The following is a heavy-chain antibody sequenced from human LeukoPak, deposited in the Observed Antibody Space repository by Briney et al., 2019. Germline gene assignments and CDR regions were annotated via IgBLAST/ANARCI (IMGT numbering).Heavy chain of an antibody. D-gene: IGHD3-22*01. CDR2: IIPIFGTA. CDR1: GGTFSSYA. CDR3: ARGRGYYYDSSDYYYMDV. Sequence: VASVKVSCKASGGTFSSYAISWVRQAPGQGLEWMGGIIPIFGTANYAQKFQGRVTITTDESTSTAYMELSSLGSEDTAVYYCARGRGYYYDSSDYYYMDVWGKGTTVTVSS. J-gene: IGHJ6*03. V-gene: IGHV1-69*05.